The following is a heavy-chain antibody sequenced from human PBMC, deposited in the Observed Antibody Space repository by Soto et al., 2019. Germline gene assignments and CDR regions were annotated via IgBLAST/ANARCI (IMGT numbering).Heavy chain of an antibody. J-gene: IGHJ4*02. CDR3: ARDRLTMVRGVPADY. V-gene: IGHV1-2*04. D-gene: IGHD3-10*01. Sequence: GASVKVSCKASGYTFTGYYLHWVRQAPGQGLEWMGWINPNSGGTKYTQRFQGWVTMTRDTSISTAYMELRRLRSDDTAVYYCARDRLTMVRGVPADYWGQGTLVTVSS. CDR2: INPNSGGT. CDR1: GYTFTGYY.